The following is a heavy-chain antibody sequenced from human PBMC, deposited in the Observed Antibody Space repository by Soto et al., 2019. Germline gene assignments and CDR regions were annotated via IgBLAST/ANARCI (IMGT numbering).Heavy chain of an antibody. J-gene: IGHJ6*02. CDR3: AREGPGESGPYYYYGMDV. Sequence: SETLSLTCAVYGGSFSGYYWSWIRQPPGKGLEWIGEINHSGSTNYNPSLKSRVTISVDTSKNQFSLKLSSVTAADTAVYYCAREGPGESGPYYYYGMDVWGQGTTVTVSS. V-gene: IGHV4-34*01. CDR2: INHSGST. D-gene: IGHD2-21*01. CDR1: GGSFSGYY.